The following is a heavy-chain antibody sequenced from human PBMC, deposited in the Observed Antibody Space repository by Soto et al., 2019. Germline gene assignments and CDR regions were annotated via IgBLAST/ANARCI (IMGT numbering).Heavy chain of an antibody. J-gene: IGHJ5*02. CDR1: RFTFSSYA. D-gene: IGHD2-2*01. Sequence: GGSLRLSCAASRFTFSSYAMHWVRQAPGKGLEWVAVISYDGSNKYYADSVKGRFTISRDNSKNTLYLQMNSLRAEDTAVYYCAKDNCISTSCYRLYNWFDPWGQGTLVTVSS. CDR3: AKDNCISTSCYRLYNWFDP. V-gene: IGHV3-30-3*02. CDR2: ISYDGSNK.